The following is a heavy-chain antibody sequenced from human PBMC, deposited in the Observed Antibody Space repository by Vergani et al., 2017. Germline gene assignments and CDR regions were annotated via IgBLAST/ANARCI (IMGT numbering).Heavy chain of an antibody. CDR2: INTGNGNT. D-gene: IGHD4-17*01. V-gene: IGHV1-3*04. Sequence: QVQLVQSGAEVKKPGASVKVSCKASGYTFTSYYMHWVRQAPGQGLEWMGWINTGNGNTKYSQKFQGRVTITRDTSASTAYMELSSLRSEDTAVYYCARDTTVFTFDIWGQGTMVTVSS. CDR3: ARDTTVFTFDI. CDR1: GYTFTSYY. J-gene: IGHJ3*02.